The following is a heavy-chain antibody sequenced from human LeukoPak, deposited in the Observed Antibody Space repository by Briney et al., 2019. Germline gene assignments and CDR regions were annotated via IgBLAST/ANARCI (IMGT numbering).Heavy chain of an antibody. J-gene: IGHJ3*02. Sequence: PGGSLRLSCTASGFTFSSYSMNWVRQAPGKGLEWVSYISSSSSTIYYADSVKGRFTISRDNAKNSLYLQMNSLRAEDTAVYYCARDGSLRFLEWLPPGSFDIWGQGTMVTVSS. CDR1: GFTFSSYS. V-gene: IGHV3-48*01. CDR3: ARDGSLRFLEWLPPGSFDI. CDR2: ISSSSSTI. D-gene: IGHD3-3*01.